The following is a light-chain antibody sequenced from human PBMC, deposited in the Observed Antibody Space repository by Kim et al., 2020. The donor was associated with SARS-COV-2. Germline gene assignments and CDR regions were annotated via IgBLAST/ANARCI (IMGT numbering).Light chain of an antibody. CDR3: QQYANSPYT. CDR2: GAS. CDR1: QSVISNY. V-gene: IGKV3-20*01. J-gene: IGKJ2*01. Sequence: EIVLTQSPGTLSSSPGERATLSCRASQSVISNYLAWYQQKPGQAPRLLIYGASTRATGIPDRFSGSGSRTDFTLTISRLEPEDFAVYYCQQYANSPYTCGQGTKLDI.